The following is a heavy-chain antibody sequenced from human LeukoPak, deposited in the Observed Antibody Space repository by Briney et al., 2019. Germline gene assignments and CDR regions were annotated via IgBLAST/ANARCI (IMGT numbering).Heavy chain of an antibody. CDR1: GFTFSNSW. CDR3: ATGGRGPS. J-gene: IGHJ4*02. CDR2: IKQDGSET. V-gene: IGHV3-7*01. Sequence: PGGSLRLSCAASGFTFSNSWMSWVRQAPGKGLEWVANIKQDGSETYYVDSLKGRFTISRDNAKNSLYLQMNSLRAEDTAVYYCATGGRGPSWGQGTLVTVSS.